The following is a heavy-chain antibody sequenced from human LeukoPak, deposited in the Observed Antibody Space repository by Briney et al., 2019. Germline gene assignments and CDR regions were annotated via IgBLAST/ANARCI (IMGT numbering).Heavy chain of an antibody. J-gene: IGHJ4*02. CDR1: GYTFTSYG. CDR3: ARDRSSVRYFDPTNLGGYFDY. CDR2: ISAYNGNT. D-gene: IGHD3-9*01. V-gene: IGHV1-18*04. Sequence: ASVKVSCKASGYTFTSYGISWVRQAPGQGLEWMGWISAYNGNTNYAQKLQGGVTMTTDTSTSTAYMELRSLRSDDTAVYYCARDRSSVRYFDPTNLGGYFDYWGQGTLVTVSS.